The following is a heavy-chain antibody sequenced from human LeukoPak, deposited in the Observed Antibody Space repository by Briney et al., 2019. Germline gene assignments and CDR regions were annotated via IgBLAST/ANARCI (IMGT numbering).Heavy chain of an antibody. CDR2: INPSGGST. J-gene: IGHJ3*02. V-gene: IGHV1-46*01. CDR3: ARDLYYDSSGYSSRGGAFDI. D-gene: IGHD3-22*01. CDR1: GYTFTSYY. Sequence: GASVKVSCKASGYTFTSYYMHWVRQAPGQGLEWMGIINPSGGSTSYAQKFQGRVTMTRDTSTSTVYMELSSLRSEDTAVYSCARDLYYDSSGYSSRGGAFDIWGQGTMVTVSS.